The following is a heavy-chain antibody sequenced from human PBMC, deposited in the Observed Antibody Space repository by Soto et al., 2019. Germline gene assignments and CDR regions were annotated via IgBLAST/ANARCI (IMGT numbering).Heavy chain of an antibody. CDR2: IYYSGST. D-gene: IGHD3-22*01. CDR1: GGSVSIGSYY. J-gene: IGHJ1*01. Sequence: QVQLQESGPGLVKPSETLSLTCTVSGGSVSIGSYYWSSIRQPPGKGLEWIGYIYYSGSTNYNPSLMIVFTLSVDTSMYQFSLKLSSVTAVETAVYLCAREDYYGSSDWGQGTLVTVSS. V-gene: IGHV4-61*01. CDR3: AREDYYGSSD.